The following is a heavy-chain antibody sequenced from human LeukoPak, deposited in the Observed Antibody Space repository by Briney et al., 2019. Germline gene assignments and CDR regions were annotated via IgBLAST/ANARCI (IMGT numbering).Heavy chain of an antibody. CDR1: GFTFSNYE. CDR2: ISSSGSDI. J-gene: IGHJ4*02. D-gene: IGHD4-23*01. V-gene: IGHV3-48*03. CDR3: ARDYGGSSPFDY. Sequence: GGSLRLSRAASGFTFSNYEMHWVRQAPGKGLEWVSYISSSGSDIYYADSVKGRFTISRDNAKNSLYLHMNSLRAEDTAVYYCARDYGGSSPFDYWGQGTLVTVSS.